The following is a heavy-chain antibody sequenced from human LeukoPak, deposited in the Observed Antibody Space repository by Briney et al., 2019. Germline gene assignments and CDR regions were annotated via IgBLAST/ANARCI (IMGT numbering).Heavy chain of an antibody. CDR3: ARGGDILTGPPFDY. D-gene: IGHD3-9*01. V-gene: IGHV4-59*01. CDR2: IYYSGST. J-gene: IGHJ4*02. Sequence: SETLSLTCTVSGGSISSYYWSWIRQPPGKGLEWIGYIYYSGSTNYNPSLKSRVTISVDTSKNQFSLKLSSVTAADTAVYYCARGGDILTGPPFDYWGQGTLVTASS. CDR1: GGSISSYY.